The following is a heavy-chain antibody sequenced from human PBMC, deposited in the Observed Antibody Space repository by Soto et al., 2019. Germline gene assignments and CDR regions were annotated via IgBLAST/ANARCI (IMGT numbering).Heavy chain of an antibody. J-gene: IGHJ6*02. Sequence: QITLKESGPTLVRPTQTLTLTCTFSGFSLSTSGVGVGWIRQPPGKALEWLALIYWDDDKRYSPSLKSRLTINQDTSKNQVVLTMTNMDPVDTATYYCAHSRCGGDCLQSYSSHYYYGMGVWGQGTTVTVSS. V-gene: IGHV2-5*02. CDR3: AHSRCGGDCLQSYSSHYYYGMGV. CDR1: GFSLSTSGVG. CDR2: IYWDDDK. D-gene: IGHD2-21*02.